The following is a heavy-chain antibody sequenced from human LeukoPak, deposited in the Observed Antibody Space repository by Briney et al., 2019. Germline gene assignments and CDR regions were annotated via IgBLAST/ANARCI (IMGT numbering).Heavy chain of an antibody. CDR2: INHPGST. CDR1: GVSLNHYY. J-gene: IGHJ5*02. D-gene: IGHD2/OR15-2a*01. V-gene: IGHV4-34*01. Sequence: SETLSLTCAVYGVSLNHYYWTWIRQAPGKGLEWIGEINHPGSTNYNPSLKSRVTISMDTSKSQFSLTMNSVTAADTAVYYCAMLLYHSGRPGPWGQGTLVTVSS. CDR3: AMLLYHSGRPGP.